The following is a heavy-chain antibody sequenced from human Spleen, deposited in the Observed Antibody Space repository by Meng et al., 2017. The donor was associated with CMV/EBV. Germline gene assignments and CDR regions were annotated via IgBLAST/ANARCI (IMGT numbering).Heavy chain of an antibody. CDR1: GFSLSTSGMR. V-gene: IGHV2-70D*14. Sequence: SGPTLVKPTQTLTLTCTFSGFSLSTSGMRVSWIRQPPNKALEWLARIDWDGDTFYSTSLKTRLTVSKDTSKNQVVLTMTNMDPEDTATYYCAHLLVVADTAFDYWGQGTLVTVSS. J-gene: IGHJ4*02. CDR3: AHLLVVADTAFDY. CDR2: IDWDGDT. D-gene: IGHD6-19*01.